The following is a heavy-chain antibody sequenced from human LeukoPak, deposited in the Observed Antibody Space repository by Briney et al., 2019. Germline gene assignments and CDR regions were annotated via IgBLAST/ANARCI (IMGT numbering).Heavy chain of an antibody. V-gene: IGHV1-3*01. CDR2: INAGNGNT. CDR3: ARDPGAAADVFDY. D-gene: IGHD6-13*01. CDR1: VYTFTSYA. Sequence: ASVKVSCKASVYTFTSYAMHWVRQAPGQRLEWMGWINAGNGNTKYSQKFQGRVTITRDTSASTAYMELSSLRSEDTAVYYCARDPGAAADVFDYWGQGTLVTVSA. J-gene: IGHJ4*02.